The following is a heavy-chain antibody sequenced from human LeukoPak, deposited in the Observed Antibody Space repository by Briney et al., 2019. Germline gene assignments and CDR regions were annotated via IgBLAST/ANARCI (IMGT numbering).Heavy chain of an antibody. D-gene: IGHD6-13*01. J-gene: IGHJ4*02. CDR2: IYYSGST. CDR3: ARLVFAGRRVDY. Sequence: WVRQPPGKGLEWIGSIYYSGSTYYNPSLKSRVTISVDTSKNQFSLKLSSVTAADTAVYYCARLVFAGRRVDYWGQGTLVTVSS. V-gene: IGHV4-39*07.